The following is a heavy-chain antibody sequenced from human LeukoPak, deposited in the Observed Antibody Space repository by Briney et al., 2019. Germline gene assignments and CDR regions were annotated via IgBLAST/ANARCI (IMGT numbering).Heavy chain of an antibody. CDR2: ISYDGSNK. CDR3: ARKDALTTVTYYFDY. V-gene: IGHV3-30*03. D-gene: IGHD4-17*01. J-gene: IGHJ4*02. CDR1: GFTFSSYG. Sequence: GRSLRLSCAASGFTFSSYGMHWVRQAPGKGLEWVAVISYDGSNKYYADSVKGRFTISRDNAKNSLYLQMNSLRAEDTAVYYCARKDALTTVTYYFDYWGQGTLVTVSS.